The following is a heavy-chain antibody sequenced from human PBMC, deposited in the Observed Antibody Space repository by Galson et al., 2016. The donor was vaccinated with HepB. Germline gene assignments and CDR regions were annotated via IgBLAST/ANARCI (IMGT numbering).Heavy chain of an antibody. Sequence: SLRLSCAASGFTVRSNYMTWVRQAPGQGLEWVSVIYSGGYTYYADSVKGRFTISRDNSKNALFLQMYGLRAEDTAVYHCAKAEKWEHDFWGQGTLVTVSS. CDR2: IYSGGYT. D-gene: IGHD1/OR15-1a*01. J-gene: IGHJ4*02. CDR3: AKAEKWEHDF. CDR1: GFTVRSNY. V-gene: IGHV3-53*01.